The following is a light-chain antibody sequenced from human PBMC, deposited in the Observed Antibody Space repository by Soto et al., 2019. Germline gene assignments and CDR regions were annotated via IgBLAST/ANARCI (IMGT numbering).Light chain of an antibody. J-gene: IGKJ4*01. CDR2: DAS. V-gene: IGKV3-11*01. CDR3: QQRINWPLT. Sequence: EIVLTQSPATLSLSPGERATLSCRAPQSVSTFLAWYQQKPGQAPRLLIYDASKRATGIPTRFSGSGSGTDFTLTISSLEPEGFAVYYCQQRINWPLTFGGGTKMEIK. CDR1: QSVSTF.